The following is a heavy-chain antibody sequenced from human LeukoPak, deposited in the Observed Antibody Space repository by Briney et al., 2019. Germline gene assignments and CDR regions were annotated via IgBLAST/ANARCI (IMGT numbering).Heavy chain of an antibody. V-gene: IGHV3-33*01. J-gene: IGHJ2*01. Sequence: PGGSLRLSCAASGFTFSSYGMHWVRQAPGKGLEWVVDIWYDGSNTDDADSVKGRFTISRDNSKNTLYLQMNSLRAEDTAVYYCARGHWHIDLWGRGTLVTVSS. CDR3: ARGHWHIDL. CDR1: GFTFSSYG. CDR2: IWYDGSNT.